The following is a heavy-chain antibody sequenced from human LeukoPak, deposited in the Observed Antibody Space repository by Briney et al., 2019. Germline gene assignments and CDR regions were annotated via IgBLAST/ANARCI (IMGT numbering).Heavy chain of an antibody. CDR1: GFTFSSYA. J-gene: IGHJ3*02. Sequence: GGSLRLSCAASGFTFSSYAMHWVRQAPGKGLEWVAVISYDGSNKYYADSVKGRFTISRDNSKNTLYLQMNSLRAEDTAVYYCAREADAFDIWGQGTMVTVSS. CDR2: ISYDGSNK. V-gene: IGHV3-30-3*01. CDR3: AREADAFDI.